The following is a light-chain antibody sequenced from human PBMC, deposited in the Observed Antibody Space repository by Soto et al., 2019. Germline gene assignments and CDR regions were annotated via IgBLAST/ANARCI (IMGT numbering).Light chain of an antibody. CDR1: RRDVGAYNL. J-gene: IGLJ2*01. Sequence: QSALTQPASVSGSPGQSITISCSGTRRDVGAYNLVSWYQQPPGKAPQLLIYEVRNRPSGISSRFSGSRSGNTASLTVSGLQAEDEADYYCSSYAGSNNLGVFGGGTQLTVL. CDR3: SSYAGSNNLGV. V-gene: IGLV2-8*01. CDR2: EVR.